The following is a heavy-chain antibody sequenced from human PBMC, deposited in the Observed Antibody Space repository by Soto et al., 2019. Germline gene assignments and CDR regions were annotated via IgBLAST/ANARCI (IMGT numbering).Heavy chain of an antibody. Sequence: PGESLKLSCKGSGYNFDIYWIGWVRQMPEKGLEWMGMIYPGDSNTRYSPSFQGQVTISADKSISTAYLQWSSLKASDTAIYYCARTSTNWFDPWGQGTLVTVPQ. CDR1: GYNFDIYW. J-gene: IGHJ5*02. D-gene: IGHD4-17*01. CDR2: IYPGDSNT. V-gene: IGHV5-51*01. CDR3: ARTSTNWFDP.